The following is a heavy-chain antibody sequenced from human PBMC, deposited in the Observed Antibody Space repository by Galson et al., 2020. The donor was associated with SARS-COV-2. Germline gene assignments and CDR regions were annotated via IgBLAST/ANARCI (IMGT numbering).Heavy chain of an antibody. J-gene: IGHJ1*01. CDR1: GFTFDDYA. Sequence: GGSLRLSCAASGFTFDDYAMHWVRQAPGKGLEWVSGISWNSGSIGYADSVKGRFTISRDNAKNSLYLQMNSLRAEDTALYYCATTQEIAVAGSAYFQHWGQGTLVTVSS. CDR2: ISWNSGSI. D-gene: IGHD6-19*01. CDR3: ATTQEIAVAGSAYFQH. V-gene: IGHV3-9*01.